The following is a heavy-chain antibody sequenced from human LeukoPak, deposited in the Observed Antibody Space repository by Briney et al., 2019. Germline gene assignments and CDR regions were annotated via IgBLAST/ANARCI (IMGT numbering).Heavy chain of an antibody. V-gene: IGHV5-51*01. CDR3: ARLEYCGGGSCSNWFDP. Sequence: GESLKISCKGSGYRFTDYWIAWVRQMPGKGLEWMGIIYPGDSDSRYSPSFQGQVTISADKSISTAYLQWSSLKASDTAMYYCARLEYCGGGSCSNWFDPWGQGTLVTVSS. D-gene: IGHD2-15*01. CDR1: GYRFTDYW. CDR2: IYPGDSDS. J-gene: IGHJ5*02.